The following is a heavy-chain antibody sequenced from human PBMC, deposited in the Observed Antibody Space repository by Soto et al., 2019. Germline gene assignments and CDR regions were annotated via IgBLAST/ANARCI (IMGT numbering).Heavy chain of an antibody. Sequence: QLQLQESGPGLVKPSETLSLRCSVSGGSTTNSNYYWGWIRQPPGRGLEWLGCIDYYGTTYYNPSDGSRVTVFIDPSKSPFAVELTSVTATDTAVYYCVRGGKYRQQETYFFDYWGQGALVTVYS. D-gene: IGHD6-6*01. CDR3: VRGGKYRQQETYFFDY. J-gene: IGHJ4*02. V-gene: IGHV4-39*01. CDR1: GGSTTNSNYY. CDR2: IDYYGTT.